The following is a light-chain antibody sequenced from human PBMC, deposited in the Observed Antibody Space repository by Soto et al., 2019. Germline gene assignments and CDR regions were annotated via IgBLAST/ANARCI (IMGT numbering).Light chain of an antibody. CDR1: QSVSSH. Sequence: EIVMAQSPDTLFVSLGEGATLSCRSSQSVSSHLAWYQHKPGQAPRLLIYGASTRASGIPARFSGSGSETDFTLTISSLQSEDSAVYYCQQYHNWPPITFGQGKRTGD. V-gene: IGKV3-15*01. CDR2: GAS. CDR3: QQYHNWPPIT. J-gene: IGKJ5*01.